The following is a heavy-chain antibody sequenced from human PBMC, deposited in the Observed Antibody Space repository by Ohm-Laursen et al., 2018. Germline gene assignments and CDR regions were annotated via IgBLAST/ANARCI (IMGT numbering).Heavy chain of an antibody. D-gene: IGHD2-15*01. J-gene: IGHJ4*02. CDR1: GFTFSSNW. V-gene: IGHV3-7*01. CDR3: AKDVGVAFAYDS. Sequence: GSLRLSCAASGFTFSSNWMNWVRQAPGKGLEWVGNINQDGGAKFYMDSAKGQFTVSRDNSKDTLYLQMNSLRNEDTAIYYCAKDVGVAFAYDSWGQGTLVTVSS. CDR2: INQDGGAK.